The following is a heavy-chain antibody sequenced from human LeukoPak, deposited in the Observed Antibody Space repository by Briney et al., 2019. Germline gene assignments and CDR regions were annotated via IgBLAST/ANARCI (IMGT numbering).Heavy chain of an antibody. V-gene: IGHV3-7*01. CDR2: IKQDGSEK. J-gene: IGHJ4*02. D-gene: IGHD4-11*01. Sequence: GGSLRLSCAASGFTFSNYWVSWVRQAPGKGLEWVANIKQDGSEKYYVDSVKGRFTISRDNAKNSLYLQMNSLRAEDTAVYYCARGYGNYGYWGQGTLVTVSS. CDR1: GFTFSNYW. CDR3: ARGYGNYGY.